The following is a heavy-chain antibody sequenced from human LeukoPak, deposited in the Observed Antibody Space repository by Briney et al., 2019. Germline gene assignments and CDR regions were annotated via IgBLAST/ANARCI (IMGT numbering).Heavy chain of an antibody. Sequence: KFQGRVTITADESTSTAYMELSSLRSEDTAVYYCARDPSPYDFWSGPATDRFDYWGQGTLVTVSS. V-gene: IGHV1-69*01. CDR3: ARDPSPYDFWSGPATDRFDY. D-gene: IGHD3-3*01. J-gene: IGHJ4*02.